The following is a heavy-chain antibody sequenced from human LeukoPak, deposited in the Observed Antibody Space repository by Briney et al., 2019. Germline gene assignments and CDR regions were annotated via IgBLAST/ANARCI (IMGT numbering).Heavy chain of an antibody. D-gene: IGHD3-3*01. Sequence: KPSETLSLTCTVSGGSISSSSYYWGWIRQPPGKGLEWIGSIYYSGSTYYNPSLKSRVTISVDTSKNQFSLKLSSVTAADTAVYYCARDGALSYYDFWSGAYYFDYWGQGTLVTVSS. V-gene: IGHV4-39*07. J-gene: IGHJ4*02. CDR1: GGSISSSSYY. CDR2: IYYSGST. CDR3: ARDGALSYYDFWSGAYYFDY.